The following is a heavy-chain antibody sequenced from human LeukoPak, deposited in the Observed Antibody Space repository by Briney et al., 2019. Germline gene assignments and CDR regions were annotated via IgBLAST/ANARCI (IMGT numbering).Heavy chain of an antibody. V-gene: IGHV3-30*02. Sequence: GGSLRLSCAASGFTFSSYAMHWVRQAPGKGLEWVAFIRYDGSNKYYADSVKGRFTISRDNSKNTLYLQMNSLRAEDTAVYYCARDPVTRYSSSWYPNWFDPWGQGTLVTVSS. D-gene: IGHD6-13*01. CDR1: GFTFSSYA. J-gene: IGHJ5*02. CDR2: IRYDGSNK. CDR3: ARDPVTRYSSSWYPNWFDP.